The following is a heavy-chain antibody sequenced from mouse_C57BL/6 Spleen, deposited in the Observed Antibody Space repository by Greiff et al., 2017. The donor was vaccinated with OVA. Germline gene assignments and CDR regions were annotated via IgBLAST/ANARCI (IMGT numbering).Heavy chain of an antibody. CDR2: ISSGSSTI. CDR3: ARTNYDYRYYFDY. CDR1: GFTFSDYG. D-gene: IGHD2-4*01. J-gene: IGHJ2*01. Sequence: EVKLMESGGGLVKPGGSLKLSCAASGFTFSDYGLHWVRQAPKKGLEWFAYISSGSSTIYYADTVKGRFTISRDNAKNTLFLQMTSLRSEDTAMYYCARTNYDYRYYFDYWGQGTTLTVSS. V-gene: IGHV5-17*01.